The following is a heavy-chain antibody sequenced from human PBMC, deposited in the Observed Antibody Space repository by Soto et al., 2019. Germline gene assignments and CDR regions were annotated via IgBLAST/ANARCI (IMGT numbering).Heavy chain of an antibody. D-gene: IGHD2-21*01. CDR1: GYTFTSYY. J-gene: IGHJ4*02. Sequence: QVQLVQSGAEVKKPGASVKVSCKASGYTFTSYYMHWVRQAPGQGLEWMGIINPSGGSTSYAQKFQGRVTMTRDTSTSTVYMELSSLRSEDTAVYYCSGGELLPHFDYWGQGTLVTVSS. CDR3: SGGELLPHFDY. V-gene: IGHV1-46*01. CDR2: INPSGGST.